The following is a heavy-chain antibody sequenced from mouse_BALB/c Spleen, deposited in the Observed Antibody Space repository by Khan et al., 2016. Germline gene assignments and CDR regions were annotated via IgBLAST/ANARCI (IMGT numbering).Heavy chain of an antibody. V-gene: IGHV1-9*01. J-gene: IGHJ4*01. CDR3: VRLYTNYGLYAMDY. D-gene: IGHD2-5*01. CDR1: GYTFSSHW. CDR2: ILPGSINS. Sequence: QVQLQQSGAELMKPGASVKISCKATGYTFSSHWIEWVKQRPGHGLEWIGEILPGSINSNYNEKFKGKATFTSDSSSNTAYMQLSSLTSEDSAVYYCVRLYTNYGLYAMDYWGQGTSVTVSS.